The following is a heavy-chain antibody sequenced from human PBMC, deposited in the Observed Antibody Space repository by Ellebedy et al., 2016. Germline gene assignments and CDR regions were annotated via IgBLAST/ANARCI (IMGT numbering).Heavy chain of an antibody. CDR2: IYYSGRT. D-gene: IGHD1-26*01. V-gene: IGHV4-39*07. CDR3: ARFLLAFGRPVDPVR. J-gene: IGHJ4*02. CDR1: GDSFSSSSHC. Sequence: SETLSLXCTVSGDSFSSSSHCWAWIRQPPGKGLEWIGSIYYSGRTYHNSSLKSRVTMSIEKSKNQFSLKLSSATAADTAVYYCARFLLAFGRPVDPVRWGQGTLVTVSS.